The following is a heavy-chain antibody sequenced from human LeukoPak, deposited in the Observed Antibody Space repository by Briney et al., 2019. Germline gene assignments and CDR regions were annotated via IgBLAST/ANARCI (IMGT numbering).Heavy chain of an antibody. CDR1: GGSISSYY. Sequence: SETLSLTCTVSGGSISSYYWSWIRQPPGKGLEWIGYIYYSGSTNYNPSLKSRVTISVDTSKNQFSLKLSSVTAADTAVYYCARGRVPQRAFDIWGQGTMVTVSS. V-gene: IGHV4-59*01. D-gene: IGHD3-10*01. J-gene: IGHJ3*02. CDR2: IYYSGST. CDR3: ARGRVPQRAFDI.